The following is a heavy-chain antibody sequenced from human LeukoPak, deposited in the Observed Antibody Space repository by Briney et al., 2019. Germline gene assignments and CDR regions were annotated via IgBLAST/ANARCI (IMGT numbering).Heavy chain of an antibody. V-gene: IGHV4-59*01. CDR3: ARVGGSNYYYYGMDV. J-gene: IGHJ6*02. CDR1: GGSISSYY. CDR2: IYYGENT. Sequence: PSETLSLTCTVSGGSISSYYWSWIRQPPVKGLEWIGYIYYGENTNYNPSLKSRVTMSVDTSMNQFSLKLSSVTAADTAVYYCARVGGSNYYYYGMDVWAQGTTVTVSS. D-gene: IGHD2-15*01.